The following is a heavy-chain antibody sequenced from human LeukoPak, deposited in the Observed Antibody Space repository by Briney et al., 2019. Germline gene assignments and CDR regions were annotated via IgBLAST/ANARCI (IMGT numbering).Heavy chain of an antibody. CDR1: GFTFSSYA. CDR3: ARGPYQLLDNWFDP. Sequence: GGSLRLSCAASGFTFSSYAMSWVRQAPGKGLEWVSYISSSSSTIYYADSVKGRFTISRDNAKNSLYLQMNSLRAEDTAVYYCARGPYQLLDNWFDPWGQGTLVTVSS. CDR2: ISSSSSTI. V-gene: IGHV3-48*04. D-gene: IGHD2-2*01. J-gene: IGHJ5*02.